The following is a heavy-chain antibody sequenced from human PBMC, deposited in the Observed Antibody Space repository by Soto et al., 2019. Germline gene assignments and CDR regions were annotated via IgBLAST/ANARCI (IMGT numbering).Heavy chain of an antibody. V-gene: IGHV1-18*01. J-gene: IGHJ4*02. CDR1: GYTFSGYA. CDR2: ISAYNGNT. Sequence: QVQLVQSGAEVKKPGASVKVSCKASGYTFSGYAMGWVRQAPGQGLEWMGWISAYNGNTDYAQKFQGRVTMTTDTSTSTAYMELRSLTSDDTAVYYCARPFGDCGDYAWSLRYWGQGTLVTVSS. D-gene: IGHD4-17*01. CDR3: ARPFGDCGDYAWSLRY.